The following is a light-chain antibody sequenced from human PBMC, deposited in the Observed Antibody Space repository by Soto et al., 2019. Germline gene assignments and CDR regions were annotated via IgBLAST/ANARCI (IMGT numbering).Light chain of an antibody. CDR3: QVWDSSDNHVV. CDR1: KLGSES. CDR2: DDS. J-gene: IGLJ3*02. Sequence: SYELTQPPSVSVAPGQTARITCGGSKLGSESVHWYRQKPGQAPVLVVYDDSDRPSGIPERFSGSNSGHTATLTINRVEAGDEADYYCQVWDSSDNHVVFGGWTKLTVL. V-gene: IGLV3-21*02.